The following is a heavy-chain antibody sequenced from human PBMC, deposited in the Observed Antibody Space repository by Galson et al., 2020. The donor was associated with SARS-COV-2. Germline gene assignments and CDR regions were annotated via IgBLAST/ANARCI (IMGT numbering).Heavy chain of an antibody. D-gene: IGHD1-20*01. V-gene: IGHV2-5*02. CDR3: ALLITQLVRDYYFTY. CDR1: GFSLSTSGVS. CDR2: IYWDDVK. J-gene: IGHJ4*02. Sequence: SGPTLVKPTQTLTLTCTFSGFSLSTSGVSVGWIRQPPGKALEWLGLIYWDDVKRYSPSLKSRLTITKDNSKKQVVLSMTNMDPVDTGTYFCALLITQLVRDYYFTYWGQGSLVTVPS.